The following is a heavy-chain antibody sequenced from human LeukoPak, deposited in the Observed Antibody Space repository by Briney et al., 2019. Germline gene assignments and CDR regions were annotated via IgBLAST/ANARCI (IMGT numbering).Heavy chain of an antibody. Sequence: SGGSLRLSCAASVFTFSIYAMHWVRQAPGKGLEWVAVISYDGSNKYYADSVKGRFTISRDNSKNTLYLQMNSLRAEDTAVYYCARCRRTYYYDSSETLGYYYGMDVWGQGTTVTVSS. CDR1: VFTFSIYA. CDR3: ARCRRTYYYDSSETLGYYYGMDV. CDR2: ISYDGSNK. V-gene: IGHV3-30-3*01. J-gene: IGHJ6*02. D-gene: IGHD3-22*01.